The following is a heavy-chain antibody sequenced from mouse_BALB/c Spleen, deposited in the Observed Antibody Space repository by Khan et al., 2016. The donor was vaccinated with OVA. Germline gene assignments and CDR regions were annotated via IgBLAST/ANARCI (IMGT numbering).Heavy chain of an antibody. CDR1: GFTFSGFG. CDR3: ASRRIFDGYYGGAMDY. Sequence: EVELVESGGNLVQPGGSRKLSCVASGFTFSGFGMHWVRQAPEKGLEWVAYISSGSTTIYYADTVKGRFTISRDNPKNTLFLQMTSLRTEDTAMYYCASRRIFDGYYGGAMDYWGQGTSVTVSS. CDR2: ISSGSTTI. V-gene: IGHV5-17*02. D-gene: IGHD2-3*01. J-gene: IGHJ4*01.